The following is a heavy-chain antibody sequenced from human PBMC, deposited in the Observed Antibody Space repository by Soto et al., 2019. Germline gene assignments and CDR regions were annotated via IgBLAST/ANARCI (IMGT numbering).Heavy chain of an antibody. D-gene: IGHD3-10*01. CDR2: ISWNTFTT. CDR3: AKDRQRARFGEASIDM. J-gene: IGHJ3*02. V-gene: IGHV3-9*01. CDR1: GFTFNDYA. Sequence: EVQLVESGGGLVQPGRSLRLSCEASGFTFNDYAMHWVRQVPGKGLEWVSGISWNTFTTGYADLVKGRFTISRDNAKNALNQQMNRLRDEDTALYYCAKDRQRARFGEASIDMWGQGTMVTVSS.